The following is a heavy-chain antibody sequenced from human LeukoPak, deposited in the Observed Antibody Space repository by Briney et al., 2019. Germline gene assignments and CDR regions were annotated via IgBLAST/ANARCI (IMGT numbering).Heavy chain of an antibody. D-gene: IGHD2-2*01. J-gene: IGHJ4*02. CDR3: ARYDIVVVPAAVDY. Sequence: ASVKVSCKASGYTFTSYDINWVRQATGQGLEWMGWMNPNSGNTGYAQKFQGRVTMTRNTSISTAYMELSSLRSEDTAVYYCARYDIVVVPAAVDYWGQGTLVTVSS. CDR1: GYTFTSYD. V-gene: IGHV1-8*01. CDR2: MNPNSGNT.